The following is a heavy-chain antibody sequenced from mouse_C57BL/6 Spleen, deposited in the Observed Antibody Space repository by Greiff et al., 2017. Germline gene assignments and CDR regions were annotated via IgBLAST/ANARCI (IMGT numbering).Heavy chain of an antibody. CDR3: AREGGGGNYFHWYFDV. CDR2: INPSNGGT. D-gene: IGHD2-1*01. CDR1: GYTFTSYW. J-gene: IGHJ1*03. Sequence: QVQLKQPGTELVKPGASVKLSCKASGYTFTSYWMHWVKQRPGQGLEWIGNINPSNGGTNYNEKFKSKATLTVDKSSSTAYMQRSSLTSEDSAVYYCAREGGGGNYFHWYFDVWGTGTTVTVSS. V-gene: IGHV1-53*01.